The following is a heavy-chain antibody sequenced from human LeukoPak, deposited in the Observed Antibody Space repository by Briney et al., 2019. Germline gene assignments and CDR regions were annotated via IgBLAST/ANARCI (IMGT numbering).Heavy chain of an antibody. CDR2: IRPDGSNE. J-gene: IGHJ6*03. Sequence: GGSLRLSCAASRFIFSTYGIHWVRQAPGKGLEWVAFIRPDGSNEYYAASVRGRFAISRDNSQNSLYLQMNSLRAEDTAVYYCARMRGIFTSYYYYMDVWGKGTTVTVSS. CDR1: RFIFSTYG. V-gene: IGHV3-30*02. CDR3: ARMRGIFTSYYYYMDV. D-gene: IGHD3-3*01.